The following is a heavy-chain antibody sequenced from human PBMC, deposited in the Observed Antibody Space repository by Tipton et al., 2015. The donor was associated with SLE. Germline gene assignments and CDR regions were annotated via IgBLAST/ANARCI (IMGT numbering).Heavy chain of an antibody. V-gene: IGHV1-18*01. CDR2: ISGYSGNT. Sequence: QVQLVQSGAEVKKPGASVKVSCKASGYTFTNYGITWVRQAPGQGLEWMGWISGYSGNTNYAQKFQGRVTITTDTASTTAYMELRTLRSDDTAIYYCARDSSLDYWGRGTLVTVSS. J-gene: IGHJ4*02. CDR1: GYTFTNYG. CDR3: ARDSSLDY.